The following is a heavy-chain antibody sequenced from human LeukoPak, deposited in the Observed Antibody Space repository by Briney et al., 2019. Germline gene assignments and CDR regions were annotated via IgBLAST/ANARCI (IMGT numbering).Heavy chain of an antibody. J-gene: IGHJ1*01. CDR1: GGSFSGYY. V-gene: IGHV4-34*01. D-gene: IGHD6-13*01. CDR3: SRGVRSWYGEYFQD. CDR2: INHSGNT. Sequence: SQTLSLTCAVDGGSFSGYYWSWIRQPTGKGLEWHGEINHSGNTNYNPSLKSRVTISEDTSKNQFSLTLNSPPASDPSCHPRSRGVRSWYGEYFQDWGQGTLVTVSS.